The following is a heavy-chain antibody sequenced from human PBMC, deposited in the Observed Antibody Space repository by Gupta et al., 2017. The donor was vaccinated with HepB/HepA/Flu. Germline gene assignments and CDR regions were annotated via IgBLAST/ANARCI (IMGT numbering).Heavy chain of an antibody. Sequence: QVQLVQPGAEVKKPGASVKLSCKASGFTFSSYMIHWLRQAPGQRLEWMGWIHAGTGYTKYAHKFQDRVTISRDTSASTVFMEVSSLSPEDTALYFCARVLLWFGELSYGLDVWGQGTTLTVSS. CDR3: ARVLLWFGELSYGLDV. D-gene: IGHD3-10*01. V-gene: IGHV1-3*01. J-gene: IGHJ6*02. CDR2: IHAGTGYT. CDR1: GFTFSSYM.